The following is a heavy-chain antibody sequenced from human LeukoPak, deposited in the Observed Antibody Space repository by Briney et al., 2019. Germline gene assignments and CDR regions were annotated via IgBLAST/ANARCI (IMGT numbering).Heavy chain of an antibody. J-gene: IGHJ4*02. D-gene: IGHD3-22*01. CDR3: ARVREYYYDSSGLYYFDY. CDR2: IYPGDSDT. Sequence: GESLKISCKGSGYSFTSYWIGWVRHVPGKGLEYMGIIYPGDSDTRYSPSFQGQVTISVDKSISTAYLQWSSLKASDTAMYYCARVREYYYDSSGLYYFDYWGQGTLVTVSS. CDR1: GYSFTSYW. V-gene: IGHV5-51*01.